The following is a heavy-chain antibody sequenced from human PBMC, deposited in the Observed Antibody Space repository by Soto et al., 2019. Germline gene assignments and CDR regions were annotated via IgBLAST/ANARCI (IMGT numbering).Heavy chain of an antibody. CDR1: GFTFSSYG. D-gene: IGHD3-9*01. CDR2: IWYDGSNK. CDR3: ARTFYGILTGSDYYGMDV. Sequence: QVQLVESGGGVVQPGRSLRLSCAASGFTFSSYGMHWVRQAPGKGLEWVAVIWYDGSNKYYADSVKGRFTISRDNSKNTLYLQMNSLRDVDTAVYYCARTFYGILTGSDYYGMDVWGQGTTVTVSS. J-gene: IGHJ6*02. V-gene: IGHV3-33*01.